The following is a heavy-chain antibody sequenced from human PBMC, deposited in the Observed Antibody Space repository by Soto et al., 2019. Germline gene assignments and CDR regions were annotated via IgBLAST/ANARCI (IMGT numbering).Heavy chain of an antibody. J-gene: IGHJ4*02. CDR2: INHSGST. D-gene: IGHD3-3*01. CDR1: GGSFSGYY. Sequence: NPSETLSLTCAVYGGSFSGYYWSWIRQPPGKGLEWIGEINHSGSTNYNPSLKSRVTISVDTSKNQFSLKLSSVTAADTAVYYCARGRPAFWSGYYMDYWGQGTRVTVSS. CDR3: ARGRPAFWSGYYMDY. V-gene: IGHV4-34*01.